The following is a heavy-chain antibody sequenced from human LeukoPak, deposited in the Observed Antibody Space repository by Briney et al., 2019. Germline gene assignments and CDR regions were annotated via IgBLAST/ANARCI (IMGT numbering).Heavy chain of an antibody. CDR3: ARGAGYNSDY. J-gene: IGHJ4*02. Sequence: SETLSLTCTVSGGSISSSSYYWGWIRQPPGKGLEWIGSIYYSGSTTYNPSLKSRVTISGDTSENQFSLKLSSVTAADTAVYYCARGAGYNSDYWGQGTLVTVSS. CDR1: GGSISSSSYY. V-gene: IGHV4-39*07. D-gene: IGHD5-24*01. CDR2: IYYSGST.